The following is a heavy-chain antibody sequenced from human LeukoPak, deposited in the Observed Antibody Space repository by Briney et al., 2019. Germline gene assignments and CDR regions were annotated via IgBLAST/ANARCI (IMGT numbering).Heavy chain of an antibody. CDR1: GGTFSSYA. CDR3: ARVPEITVTTDDYYYYYMDV. Sequence: SVKVSCKASGGTFSSYAISWVRQAPGQGLEWVGGIIPIFGTANYAQKFQGRVTITTDESTSTAYMELSSLRSEDTAVYYCARVPEITVTTDDYYYYYMDVWGKGTTVTVSS. CDR2: IIPIFGTA. V-gene: IGHV1-69*05. J-gene: IGHJ6*03. D-gene: IGHD4-11*01.